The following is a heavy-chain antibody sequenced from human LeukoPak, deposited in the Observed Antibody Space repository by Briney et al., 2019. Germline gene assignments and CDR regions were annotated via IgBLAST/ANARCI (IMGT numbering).Heavy chain of an antibody. CDR2: IYYSGST. CDR1: GGSISSYY. V-gene: IGHV4-59*01. CDR3: ARSGLGATMGY. J-gene: IGHJ4*02. D-gene: IGHD1-26*01. Sequence: PSETLSLTCTVSGGSISSYYWSWIRQPPGKGLEWIGYIYYSGSTNYNPSLKSRVTISVDTSKNQFSLKLSSVTAADTAVYYCARSGLGATMGYWGQGTLVTVSS.